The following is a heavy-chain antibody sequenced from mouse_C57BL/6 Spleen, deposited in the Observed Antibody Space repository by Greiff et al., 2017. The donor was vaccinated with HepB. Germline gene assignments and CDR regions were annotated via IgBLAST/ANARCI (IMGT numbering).Heavy chain of an antibody. Sequence: EVKLQESGGGLVQPGGSMKLSCVASGFTFSNYWMNWVRQSPEKGLEWVAQIRLKSDNYATHYAESVKGRFTISRDDSKSSVYLQMNNLRAEDTGIYYCTGGSHGNPWFAYWGQGTLVTVSA. CDR2: IRLKSDNYAT. CDR1: GFTFSNYW. J-gene: IGHJ3*01. CDR3: TGGSHGNPWFAY. V-gene: IGHV6-3*01. D-gene: IGHD2-1*01.